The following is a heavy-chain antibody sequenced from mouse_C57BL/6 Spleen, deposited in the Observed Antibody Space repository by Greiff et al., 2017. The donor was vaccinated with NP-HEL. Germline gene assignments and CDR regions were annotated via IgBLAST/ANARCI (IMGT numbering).Heavy chain of an antibody. Sequence: EVQLQQSGTVLARPGASVKMSCKTSGYTFTSYWMHWVKQRPGQGLEWIGAIYPGNSDTSYNQKFKGRAKLTAVTSASTAYMELSSLTNEDSAVYYCTRRYYGSFYARDYGGQGTSVTVSS. CDR2: IYPGNSDT. CDR3: TRRYYGSFYARDY. V-gene: IGHV1-5*01. CDR1: GYTFTSYW. D-gene: IGHD1-1*01. J-gene: IGHJ4*01.